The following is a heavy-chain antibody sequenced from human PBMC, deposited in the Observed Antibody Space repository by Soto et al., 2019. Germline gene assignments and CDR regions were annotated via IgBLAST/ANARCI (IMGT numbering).Heavy chain of an antibody. Sequence: ASVKVSCKASGYSFPTYNLHWVRQAPGQGLEWMGIINPSVGSTTYAQNFQDRVTMTRDTSTTTVYMELSSLRSEDTAVYYCARARDMDVWGQGTTVTVSS. CDR1: GYSFPTYN. CDR3: ARARDMDV. CDR2: INPSVGST. J-gene: IGHJ6*02. V-gene: IGHV1-46*01.